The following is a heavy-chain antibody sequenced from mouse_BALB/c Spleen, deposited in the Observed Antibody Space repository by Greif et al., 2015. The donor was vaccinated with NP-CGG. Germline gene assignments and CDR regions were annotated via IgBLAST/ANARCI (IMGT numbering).Heavy chain of an antibody. CDR2: IDPANGNT. CDR1: DFSIKDTY. CDR3: ANWDWYFDV. V-gene: IGHV14-3*02. Sequence: EVQLQESGAELVKPGASVKLSCTASDFSIKDTYMHWVKQRPEQGLEWIGRIDPANGNTKYDPKFQGKATITADTSSNTAYLQLSSLTSEDTAVYYCANWDWYFDVWGAGTTVTVSP. D-gene: IGHD4-1*01. J-gene: IGHJ1*01.